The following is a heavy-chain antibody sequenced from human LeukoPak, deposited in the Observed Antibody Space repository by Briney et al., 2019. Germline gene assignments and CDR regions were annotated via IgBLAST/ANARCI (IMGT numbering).Heavy chain of an antibody. Sequence: SETLSLTCTVSGGSISSYYWSWIRQPPGKGLEWIGYIYYSGSTNYNPSLKSRVTISVDTSKNQFSLKLSSVTAADTAVYYCARDLNVWFGEPQGYFDYWGQGTLVTVSS. J-gene: IGHJ4*02. CDR2: IYYSGST. CDR3: ARDLNVWFGEPQGYFDY. CDR1: GGSISSYY. D-gene: IGHD3-10*01. V-gene: IGHV4-59*12.